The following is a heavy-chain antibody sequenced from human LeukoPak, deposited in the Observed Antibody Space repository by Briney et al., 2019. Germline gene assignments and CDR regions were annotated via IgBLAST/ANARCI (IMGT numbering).Heavy chain of an antibody. V-gene: IGHV3-48*01. CDR1: GLAFSSSA. CDR2: SSANSSDV. Sequence: GGSLRLSCAASGLAFSSSAMNWVRQTPGKGLEWLSYSSANSSDVYYADSVKGRFTISRDNAKSSLYLQMNSLTAEDTAIYFCARGRDHAFDIWGQGTRVTVSS. CDR3: ARGRDHAFDI. J-gene: IGHJ3*02.